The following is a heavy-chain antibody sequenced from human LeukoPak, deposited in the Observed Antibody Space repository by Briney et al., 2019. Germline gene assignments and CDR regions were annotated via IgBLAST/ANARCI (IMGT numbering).Heavy chain of an antibody. CDR3: AILAVAGRTFDY. D-gene: IGHD6-19*01. J-gene: IGHJ4*02. Sequence: GGSLRLSCAASGFTFSSYAMHGVRQAPGKGLEWVAVISYDGSNKYYADSVKGRFTISRDNSKNTLYLQMNSLRAEDTAVYYCAILAVAGRTFDYWGQGTLVTVSS. CDR1: GFTFSSYA. V-gene: IGHV3-30-3*01. CDR2: ISYDGSNK.